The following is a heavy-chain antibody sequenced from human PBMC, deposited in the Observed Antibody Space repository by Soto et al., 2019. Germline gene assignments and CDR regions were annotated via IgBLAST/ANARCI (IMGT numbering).Heavy chain of an antibody. CDR2: ISIGSTTI. Sequence: EVQVVESGGGLVQPGGSLRLSCAASGFPFSSYSMNWVRQAPGKGLEWVSYISIGSTTIFYADSVKGRFTISRDNAKKSLYLQMNSLRDEDTAVYYCARDNGMAGSFDPWGQGTLVTVSS. V-gene: IGHV3-48*02. D-gene: IGHD2-8*01. CDR3: ARDNGMAGSFDP. CDR1: GFPFSSYS. J-gene: IGHJ5*02.